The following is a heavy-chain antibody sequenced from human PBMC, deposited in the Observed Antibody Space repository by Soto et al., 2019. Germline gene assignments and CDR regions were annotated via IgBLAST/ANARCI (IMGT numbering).Heavy chain of an antibody. CDR3: ARDLNTYYDFWSGYYDY. CDR1: GFTFSSYS. D-gene: IGHD3-3*01. CDR2: ISSSSSYI. V-gene: IGHV3-21*01. J-gene: IGHJ4*02. Sequence: EVQLVESGGGLVKPGGSLRLSCAASGFTFSSYSMNWVRQAPGKGLEWVSSISSSSSYIYYADSVKGRFTISRDNATNSLYLQMNSLRAEDTAVYYCARDLNTYYDFWSGYYDYWGQGTLVTVSS.